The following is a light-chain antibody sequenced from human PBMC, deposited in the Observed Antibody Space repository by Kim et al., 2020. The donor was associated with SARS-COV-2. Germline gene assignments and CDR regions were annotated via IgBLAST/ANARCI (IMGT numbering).Light chain of an antibody. J-gene: IGLJ2*01. CDR3: QVWDSTTTV. Sequence: PGQAGSIPCSGQRLGDKDVGWYQQKPGQSPEVFSYQDTKRPAGIPERFSGSNSGNTPTLASSETQAMDEGDYDCQVWDSTTTVFGGGTKLTVL. CDR2: QDT. CDR1: RLGDKD. V-gene: IGLV3-1*01.